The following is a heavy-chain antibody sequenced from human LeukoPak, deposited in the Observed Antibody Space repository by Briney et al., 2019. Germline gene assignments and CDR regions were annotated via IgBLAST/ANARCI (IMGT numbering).Heavy chain of an antibody. CDR2: INPSGGST. CDR3: ARDRGNRIPNYGMDV. Sequence: ASVKVSCKASGYTFIDYYMHWVRQAPGQGLEWMGIINPSGGSTSNAQKFQGRVTMTRDTSTSTVYMELSSLRSEDTAVYYCARDRGNRIPNYGMDVWGQGTTVIVSS. D-gene: IGHD3-10*01. J-gene: IGHJ6*02. V-gene: IGHV1-46*01. CDR1: GYTFIDYY.